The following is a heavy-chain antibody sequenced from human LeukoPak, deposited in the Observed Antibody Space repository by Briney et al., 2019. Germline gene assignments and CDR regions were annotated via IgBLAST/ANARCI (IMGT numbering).Heavy chain of an antibody. D-gene: IGHD1-26*01. J-gene: IGHJ4*02. Sequence: ASVKVSCKASGYTFTSYGISWVRQAPGQGLEWMGWISAYNGNTNYAQKLQGRVTMTTDTSTSTAYMELRSLRSDDTAVYYCASNRASGSPSHIDYWGQGTLVTVSS. V-gene: IGHV1-18*01. CDR1: GYTFTSYG. CDR2: ISAYNGNT. CDR3: ASNRASGSPSHIDY.